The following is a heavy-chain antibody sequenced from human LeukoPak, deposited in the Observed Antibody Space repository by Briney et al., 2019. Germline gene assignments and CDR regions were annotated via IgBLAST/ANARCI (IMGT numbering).Heavy chain of an antibody. D-gene: IGHD6-6*01. CDR3: ARGRSSFDY. J-gene: IGHJ4*02. CDR2: INHSGST. Sequence: EPSETLSLTCAVYGGSFSGYYWSWIRQPPGKGLEWIGEINHSGSTNYNPSLKSRVTISVDTSKNQFSLKLSSVTAADTAVYYCARGRSSFDYWGQGTLVTVSS. CDR1: GGSFSGYY. V-gene: IGHV4-34*01.